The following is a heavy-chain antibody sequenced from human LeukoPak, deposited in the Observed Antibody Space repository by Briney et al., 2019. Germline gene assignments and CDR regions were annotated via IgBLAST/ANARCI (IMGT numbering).Heavy chain of an antibody. Sequence: ASVKVSCRASGYTFTNYGISWVRQAPGQGLEWTGWISAYNGYTNYAQKMQGRVTMTTDTSTSIAYMELRSLRSDDTAVYYCARSAYCSSTTCYPQNNWLDPWGQGTLVTVSS. CDR1: GYTFTNYG. CDR2: ISAYNGYT. CDR3: ARSAYCSSTTCYPQNNWLDP. J-gene: IGHJ5*02. V-gene: IGHV1-18*01. D-gene: IGHD2-2*01.